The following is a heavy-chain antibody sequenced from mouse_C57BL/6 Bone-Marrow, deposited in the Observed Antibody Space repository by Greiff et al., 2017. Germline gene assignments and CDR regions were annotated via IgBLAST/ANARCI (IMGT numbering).Heavy chain of an antibody. V-gene: IGHV1-52*01. Sequence: QVQLQQPGAELVRPGSSVKLSCKASGYTFTSYWMHWVKQRPIQGLEWIGNIDPSDSETHYNQKFKDKATLTVDKSSSTAYMQLSSLTSEDSAVYYCARTPYYGSSPWYFDVWGTGTTVTVSS. CDR3: ARTPYYGSSPWYFDV. D-gene: IGHD1-1*01. J-gene: IGHJ1*03. CDR2: IDPSDSET. CDR1: GYTFTSYW.